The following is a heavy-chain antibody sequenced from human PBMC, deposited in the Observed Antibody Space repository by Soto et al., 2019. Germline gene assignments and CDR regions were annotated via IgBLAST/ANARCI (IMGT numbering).Heavy chain of an antibody. V-gene: IGHV4-59*08. D-gene: IGHD3-10*01. CDR2: IDNSGGT. Sequence: SETLALTFSVSSVSISNYKWSWIRQTPGKGLEWIGYIDNSGGTSYNPSLRSRVTMSVGTSPKQFSLRLTSVTAADTAVYYCVRQGFGTLHGLVDVWGQGTTVTVSS. J-gene: IGHJ6*02. CDR3: VRQGFGTLHGLVDV. CDR1: SVSISNYK.